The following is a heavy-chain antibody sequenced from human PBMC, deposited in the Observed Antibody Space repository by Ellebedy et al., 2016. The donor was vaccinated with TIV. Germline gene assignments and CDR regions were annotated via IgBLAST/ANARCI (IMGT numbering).Heavy chain of an antibody. CDR2: ISAYNGDI. D-gene: IGHD6-6*01. Sequence: ASVKVSXXASGYTFTSFGLSWVRQAPGQGLEWMGWISAYNGDINYARNFQGRVAMTTDTATSTVYVDLRSLRSDDTAVYYCARVSVDVVIGYHYFYMDIWGKGTTVTVSS. V-gene: IGHV1-18*01. J-gene: IGHJ6*03. CDR1: GYTFTSFG. CDR3: ARVSVDVVIGYHYFYMDI.